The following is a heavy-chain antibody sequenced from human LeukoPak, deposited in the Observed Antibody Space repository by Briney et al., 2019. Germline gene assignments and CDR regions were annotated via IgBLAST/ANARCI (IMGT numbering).Heavy chain of an antibody. D-gene: IGHD6-19*01. V-gene: IGHV1-18*01. CDR3: PRVQGSSGWYIFDY. CDR2: ICAYNANT. CDR1: GYTFTRFC. Sequence: ASVTVSCKASGYTFTRFCISRLRQAPGHGIEWTGWICAYNANTNFLQHPQGKVTINTDTSTSTAYMELRSLRSDDTAVYYCPRVQGSSGWYIFDYWGEGTLVTVSS. J-gene: IGHJ4*02.